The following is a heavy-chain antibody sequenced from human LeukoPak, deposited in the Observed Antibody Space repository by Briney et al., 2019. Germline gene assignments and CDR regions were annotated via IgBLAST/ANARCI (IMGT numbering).Heavy chain of an antibody. CDR3: ARDTPFDYYGSGSYPRTYYYYGMDV. CDR2: MNPNSGNT. J-gene: IGHJ6*02. D-gene: IGHD3-10*01. Sequence: ASVKVSCKASGYTFTSYDINWVRQATGQGLEWMGWMNPNSGNTGYAQKFQGRVTMTRNTSISTAYMELSSLRSEDTAVYYCARDTPFDYYGSGSYPRTYYYYGMDVWGQGTTVTVSS. V-gene: IGHV1-8*01. CDR1: GYTFTSYD.